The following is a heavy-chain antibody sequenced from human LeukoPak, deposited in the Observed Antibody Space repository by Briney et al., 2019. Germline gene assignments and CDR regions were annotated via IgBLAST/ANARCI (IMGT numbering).Heavy chain of an antibody. CDR1: GGSISSYY. Sequence: PSETLSLTCTVSGGSISSYYWSWIRQPPGRGLGWIGYIYYSGSTNYNPSLKSRVTISVDTSKNQFSLKLSSVTAADTAVYYCARVGGTDAFDIWGQGTMVTVSS. V-gene: IGHV4-59*01. J-gene: IGHJ3*02. CDR3: ARVGGTDAFDI. CDR2: IYYSGST. D-gene: IGHD3-16*01.